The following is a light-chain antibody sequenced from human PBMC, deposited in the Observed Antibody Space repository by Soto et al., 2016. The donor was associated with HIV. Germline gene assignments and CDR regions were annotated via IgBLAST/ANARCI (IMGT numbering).Light chain of an antibody. CDR3: QAWDSSTGV. V-gene: IGLV3-1*01. J-gene: IGLJ2*01. Sequence: SYELTQPPSVSVSPGQTAIITCSGDKLGDKYACWYQQKPGQSPVLVIYQDTKRPSGIPVRFSGSNSGNTATLTISGTQAMDEADYYCQAWDSSTGVFGGGTKLTVL. CDR1: KLGDKY. CDR2: QDT.